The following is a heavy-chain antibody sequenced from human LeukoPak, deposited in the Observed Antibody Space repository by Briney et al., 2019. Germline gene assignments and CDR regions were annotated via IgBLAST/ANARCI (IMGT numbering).Heavy chain of an antibody. D-gene: IGHD3-16*02. CDR1: GFTFSSYS. CDR2: ISSSSSTI. Sequence: GRSLRLSCAASGFTFSSYSMNWVRQAPGKGLERVSCISSSSSTIYYADSVKGRFTISRDNAKNSLYLQMNSLRAEDTAVYYCANLDYYDYVWGSYRDAFDIWGQGTMVTVSS. J-gene: IGHJ3*02. V-gene: IGHV3-48*01. CDR3: ANLDYYDYVWGSYRDAFDI.